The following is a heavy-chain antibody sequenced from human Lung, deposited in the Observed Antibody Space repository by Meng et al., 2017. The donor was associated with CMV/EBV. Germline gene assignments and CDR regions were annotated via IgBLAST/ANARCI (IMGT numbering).Heavy chain of an antibody. V-gene: IGHV1-8*01. Sequence: ASVXVSXKASGYTFTSYDINWVRQATGQGLEWMGWMNPNSGNTGYAQKFQGRVTMTTNTSISTAYMELSSLRSEDTAVYYCARGFLAAKSGLRSLTHWAPGTXVTVSS. CDR1: GYTFTSYD. D-gene: IGHD2-15*01. J-gene: IGHJ4*02. CDR2: MNPNSGNT. CDR3: ARGFLAAKSGLRSLTH.